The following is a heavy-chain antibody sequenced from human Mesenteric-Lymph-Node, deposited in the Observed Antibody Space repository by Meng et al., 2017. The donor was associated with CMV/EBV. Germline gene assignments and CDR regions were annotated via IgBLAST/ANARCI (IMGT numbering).Heavy chain of an antibody. CDR2: IYSGGST. Sequence: GGSLRLSCAASGFTFSSYAMSWVRQAPGKGLEWVSVIYSGGSTYYADSVKGRFTISRDNSKNTLYLQMNSLRAEDTAVYYCARDRADCSSTSCELDYWGQGTLVTVSS. CDR3: ARDRADCSSTSCELDY. CDR1: GFTFSSYA. J-gene: IGHJ4*02. D-gene: IGHD2-2*01. V-gene: IGHV3-66*02.